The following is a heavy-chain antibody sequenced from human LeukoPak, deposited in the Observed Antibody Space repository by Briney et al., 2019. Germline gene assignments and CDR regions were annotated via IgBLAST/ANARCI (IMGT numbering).Heavy chain of an antibody. D-gene: IGHD3-10*01. CDR3: ARDSYGSGSYSSDY. CDR1: GGSLSSYY. J-gene: IGHJ4*02. CDR2: IYYSGST. Sequence: PSETLSLTCTVSGGSLSSYYWSWIRQPPGKGLEWIGYIYYSGSTNYNPSLKSRVTISVDTSKNQFSLKLSSVTAADTAVYYCARDSYGSGSYSSDYWGQGTLVTVSS. V-gene: IGHV4-59*01.